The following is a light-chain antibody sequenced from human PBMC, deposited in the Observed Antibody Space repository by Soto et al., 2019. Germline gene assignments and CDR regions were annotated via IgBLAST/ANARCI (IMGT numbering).Light chain of an antibody. V-gene: IGKV3-15*01. CDR2: DAS. Sequence: EIVLTQSPAILSVSPGERATLSCRASQSISRSLAWYQQKPGQAPRLLISDASTRATGIPARFSGSGSGTEFTLTISSLQSEDFATYYCQHYNSYSEAFGQGTKVDI. CDR1: QSISRS. CDR3: QHYNSYSEA. J-gene: IGKJ1*01.